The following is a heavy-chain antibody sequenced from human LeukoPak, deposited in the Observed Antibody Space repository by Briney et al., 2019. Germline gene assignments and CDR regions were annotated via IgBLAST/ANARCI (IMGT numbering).Heavy chain of an antibody. J-gene: IGHJ6*02. CDR1: GDSVSSNSAA. CDR3: ARDYGDYVYYYYYGMDV. Sequence: QTLSLTCAISGDSVSSNSAAWNWIRQSPSRGLEWLGRTYYRSKWYNDYAVSVKSRITITPDTSKNQFSLQLNSVTPEDTAVYYCARDYGDYVYYYYYGMDVWGQGTTVTVSS. V-gene: IGHV6-1*01. CDR2: TYYRSKWYN. D-gene: IGHD4-17*01.